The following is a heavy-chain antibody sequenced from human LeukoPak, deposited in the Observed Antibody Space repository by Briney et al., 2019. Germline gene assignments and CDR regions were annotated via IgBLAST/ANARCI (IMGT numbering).Heavy chain of an antibody. CDR3: AKDDYYDRSGYIDY. CDR1: GFTFSNAW. Sequence: GGSLRLSCAASGFTFSNAWMSWVRQAPGKGLEWVGRIKSKTDGGTTDYAAPVKGRFTISRDDSKNTLYLQMNSLKTEDTAVYYCAKDDYYDRSGYIDYWGQGTLVTVSS. D-gene: IGHD3-22*01. V-gene: IGHV3-15*01. CDR2: IKSKTDGGTT. J-gene: IGHJ4*02.